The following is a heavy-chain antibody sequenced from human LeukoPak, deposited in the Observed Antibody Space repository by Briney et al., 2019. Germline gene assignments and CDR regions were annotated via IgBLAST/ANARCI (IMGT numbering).Heavy chain of an antibody. CDR3: ARGRYCSSTICYGARGPGY. D-gene: IGHD2-2*01. CDR1: GFTFSSYA. CDR2: MSSIGTTI. J-gene: IGHJ4*02. V-gene: IGHV3-48*04. Sequence: RSGGSLRLSCAASGFTFSSYAMSWVRQAPGKGLEWVSYMSSIGTTIYYADSVKGRFTISRDNAKNSLYLQMNSLRAEDTAVYYCARGRYCSSTICYGARGPGYWGQGTLVTISS.